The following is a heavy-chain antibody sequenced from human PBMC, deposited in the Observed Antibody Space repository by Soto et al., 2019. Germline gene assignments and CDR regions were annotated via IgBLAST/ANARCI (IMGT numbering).Heavy chain of an antibody. CDR1: GFTFGDYA. D-gene: IGHD2-21*02. Sequence: GGSLRLSCTASGFTFGDYAMSWFRQAPGKGLEWVGFIRSKAYGGTTEYAASVKGRFTISRDDSKSIAYLQMNSLKTEDTAVYYCTRVKKGDTDYYYYYYMDVWGKGTTVTVSS. CDR2: IRSKAYGGTT. V-gene: IGHV3-49*03. J-gene: IGHJ6*03. CDR3: TRVKKGDTDYYYYYYMDV.